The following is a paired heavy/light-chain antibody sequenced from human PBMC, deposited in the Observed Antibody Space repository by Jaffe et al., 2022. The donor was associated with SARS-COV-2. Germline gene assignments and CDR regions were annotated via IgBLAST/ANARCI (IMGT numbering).Heavy chain of an antibody. CDR3: ARHAGSMASPGHDFDY. D-gene: IGHD3-10*01. V-gene: IGHV5-51*01. CDR2: IYPGDSDA. CDR1: GYTFTNYW. Sequence: EVQLVQSGAEVKKPGESLKITCKGSGYTFTNYWIGWVRQMSGKGLEWMGIIYPGDSDARYSPPFQGQVTISADKSIGTAYLQWSSLKASDTAMYYCARHAGSMASPGHDFDYWGQGTLVTVSS. J-gene: IGHJ4*02.
Light chain of an antibody. CDR3: QAWDSSTVV. CDR2: QAT. J-gene: IGLJ2*01. CDR1: KLGDKY. Sequence: SYELTQPPSVSVSPGQTASITCYGDKLGDKYTYWYQQKPGQSPVLVIYQATKRPSGIPERFSGSNSGNTATLTISGTQAMDEADYYCQAWDSSTVVFGGGTKVTVL. V-gene: IGLV3-1*01.